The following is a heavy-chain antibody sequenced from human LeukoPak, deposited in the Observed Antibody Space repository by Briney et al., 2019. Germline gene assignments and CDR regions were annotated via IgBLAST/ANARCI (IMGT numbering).Heavy chain of an antibody. V-gene: IGHV3-21*01. J-gene: IGHJ4*02. D-gene: IGHD3-22*01. CDR2: ISSSSGYI. Sequence: GGSLRLSCAASGFTFSSYSMTWVRQAPGKGLEWVSSISSSSGYIYYADSVKGRFTISRDNAKNSLYLQMNSLTAEDTAIYYCAREGHYDTRGPDYWGQGTLVTVSS. CDR3: AREGHYDTRGPDY. CDR1: GFTFSSYS.